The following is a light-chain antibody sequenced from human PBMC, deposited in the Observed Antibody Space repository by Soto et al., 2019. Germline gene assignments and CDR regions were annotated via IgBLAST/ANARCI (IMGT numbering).Light chain of an antibody. V-gene: IGLV2-14*01. CDR2: DVS. J-gene: IGLJ1*01. CDR1: SSDVGGYNY. Sequence: QSALTQPASVSGSPGQSITISCTGTSSDVGGYNYVSWYQQHPGKAPKLMIYDVSNRPSGVSNRFSGSKSGNTASLTISGLQAEDEADYYCSPYTSSSTPFYVFGTGTKVTVL. CDR3: SPYTSSSTPFYV.